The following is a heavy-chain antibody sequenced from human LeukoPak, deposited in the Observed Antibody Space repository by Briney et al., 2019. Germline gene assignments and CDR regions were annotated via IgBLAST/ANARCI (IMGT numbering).Heavy chain of an antibody. Sequence: GGSLRLSCAASGFTFSSYAMSWVRQAPGKGLEWVSGISGSGDNTYYADSVKGRFTISRDNSKNTLYVQVNSLGTEDTAAYYCAKDAFCTSTNCYASYFDYWGQGTLVTVSS. D-gene: IGHD2-2*01. CDR1: GFTFSSYA. CDR2: ISGSGDNT. J-gene: IGHJ4*02. V-gene: IGHV3-23*01. CDR3: AKDAFCTSTNCYASYFDY.